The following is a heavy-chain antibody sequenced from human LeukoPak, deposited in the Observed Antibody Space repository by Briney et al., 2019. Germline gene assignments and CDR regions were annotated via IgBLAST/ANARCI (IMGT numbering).Heavy chain of an antibody. D-gene: IGHD3-22*01. Sequence: ASVKVSCKASGYTFTGYYMHWVRQAPGQGLEWMGWISAYNGNTNYAQKLQGRVTMTTDTSTSTAYMELRSLRSDDTAVYYCARPRQAYYYDSSGHDAFDIWGQGTMVTVSS. V-gene: IGHV1-18*04. CDR2: ISAYNGNT. J-gene: IGHJ3*02. CDR3: ARPRQAYYYDSSGHDAFDI. CDR1: GYTFTGYY.